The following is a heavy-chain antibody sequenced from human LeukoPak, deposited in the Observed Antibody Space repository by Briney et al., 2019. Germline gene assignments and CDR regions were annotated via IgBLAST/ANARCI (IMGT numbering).Heavy chain of an antibody. V-gene: IGHV3-11*01. CDR2: ISSSGSTI. Sequence: PGGSLRLSCAASGFTYSGYYMSWIRQAPGKGLEWVSYISSSGSTIYYADSVKGRFTISRDNSKNTLYLQMNSLRAEDTAVYYCARFSGSYEDAFDIWGQGTMVTVSS. CDR3: ARFSGSYEDAFDI. J-gene: IGHJ3*02. D-gene: IGHD1-26*01. CDR1: GFTYSGYY.